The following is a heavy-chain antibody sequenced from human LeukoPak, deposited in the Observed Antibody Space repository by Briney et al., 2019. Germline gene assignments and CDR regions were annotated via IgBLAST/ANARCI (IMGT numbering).Heavy chain of an antibody. D-gene: IGHD1-26*01. CDR3: ARGQWELLEHYYYYYGMDV. J-gene: IGHJ6*02. V-gene: IGHV4-34*01. CDR2: INHSGST. CDR1: GGSFSGYY. Sequence: PSETLSLTCAVYGGSFSGYYWSWIRQPPGKGLEWIGEINHSGSTNYNPSLKSRVTISVDTSKNQFSLKLSSVTAADTAVYYCARGQWELLEHYYYYYGMDVWGQGTTVTVSS.